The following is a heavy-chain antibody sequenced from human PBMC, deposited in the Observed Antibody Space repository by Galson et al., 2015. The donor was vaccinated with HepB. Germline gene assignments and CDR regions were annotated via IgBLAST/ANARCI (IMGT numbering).Heavy chain of an antibody. CDR1: GGSISSYY. CDR3: ARDKGSSVDY. J-gene: IGHJ4*02. CDR2: IYYSGST. Sequence: ETLSLTCTVSGGSISSYYWSWIRQPPGKGLEWIGYIYYSGSTNYNPSLKSRVTISVDTSKNQFSLKLSSVTAADTAVYYCARDKGSSVDYWGQGTLVTVSS. V-gene: IGHV4-59*01. D-gene: IGHD3-10*01.